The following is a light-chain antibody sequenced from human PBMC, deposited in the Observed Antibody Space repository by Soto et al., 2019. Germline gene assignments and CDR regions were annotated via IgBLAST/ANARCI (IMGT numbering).Light chain of an antibody. V-gene: IGLV2-8*01. CDR3: CSYGGGNNFYV. Sequence: QSALTQPPCASGSPGQSVTISCTGTSSDIGTYDYVSWYQHLPDKAPKLIIYEVSKRPSGVPDRFSGSKSGNTASLTVSGLQAEDEGDYYCCSYGGGNNFYVFGTGTKSPS. J-gene: IGLJ1*01. CDR2: EVS. CDR1: SSDIGTYDY.